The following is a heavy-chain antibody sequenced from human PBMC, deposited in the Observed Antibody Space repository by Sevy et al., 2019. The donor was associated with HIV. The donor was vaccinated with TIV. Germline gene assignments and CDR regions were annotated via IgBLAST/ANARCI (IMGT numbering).Heavy chain of an antibody. CDR1: GGTFTTSG. CDR3: ARGGGNGWYYFDY. D-gene: IGHD6-19*01. J-gene: IGHJ4*02. Sequence: ASVKVSCKASGGTFTTSGISWVRQVPGQGLEWMAGIIPILGTTNYAQRFQYRVTITADESTKTAYMELSSLRSEDTAVYYCARGGGNGWYYFDYWGQATSVTVSS. V-gene: IGHV1-69*13. CDR2: IIPILGTT.